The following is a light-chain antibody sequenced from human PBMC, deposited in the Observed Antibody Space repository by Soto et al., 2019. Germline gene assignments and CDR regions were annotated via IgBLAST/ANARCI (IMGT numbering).Light chain of an antibody. Sequence: QSALTQPPSASGSPGQSVTISCTGTSSDVGGYNYVSWYQQHPGKAPKLMIYEVSQRPPGVPDRFSGSKSGNTASLTVSGLQAEDEADYYCSSYTSSSTSHVLFGGGTKVTVL. J-gene: IGLJ2*01. CDR3: SSYTSSSTSHVL. CDR2: EVS. V-gene: IGLV2-8*01. CDR1: SSDVGGYNY.